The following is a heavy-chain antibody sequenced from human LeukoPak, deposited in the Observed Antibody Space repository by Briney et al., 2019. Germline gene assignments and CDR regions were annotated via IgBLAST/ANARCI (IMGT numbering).Heavy chain of an antibody. Sequence: GGSLRLSCAASGFSFRSFGMHWVRPAPGKGLEWVAFIRFDGTNKYYADSVKGRFTISRDNSKNTLYLQMDNLRAEDTAVYYCAKGHYDSWSGFYGIWYWGQGTLVTVSS. J-gene: IGHJ4*02. CDR1: GFSFRSFG. CDR2: IRFDGTNK. CDR3: AKGHYDSWSGFYGIWY. V-gene: IGHV3-30*02. D-gene: IGHD3-3*01.